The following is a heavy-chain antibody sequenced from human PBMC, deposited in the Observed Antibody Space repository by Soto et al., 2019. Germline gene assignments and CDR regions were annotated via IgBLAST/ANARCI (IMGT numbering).Heavy chain of an antibody. V-gene: IGHV1-69*12. CDR3: ARCCSGCSLGYYYGMDV. J-gene: IGHJ6*02. CDR2: IIPIFGTA. Sequence: QVQLVQSGAEVKKPGSSVKVSCKASGGTFSSYAISWVQQAPGQGLEWMGGIIPIFGTANYAQKFQGRVTITADESTSTAYMELSSMRSEDTAVYYCARCCSGCSLGYYYGMDVWGQGTTVTVSS. CDR1: GGTFSSYA. D-gene: IGHD2-15*01.